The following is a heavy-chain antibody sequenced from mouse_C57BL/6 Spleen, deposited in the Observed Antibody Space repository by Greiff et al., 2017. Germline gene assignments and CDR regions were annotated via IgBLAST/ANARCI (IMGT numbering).Heavy chain of an antibody. Sequence: EVQLVESGGGLVKPGGSLKLSCAASGFTFSDYGMHWVRQAPEKGLEWVAYISSGSSTIYYADTVKGRFTISRDNAKNTLFLQMTSLRSEDTAMYYCARPITTVVAPHYFDYWGQGTTLTVSS. CDR3: ARPITTVVAPHYFDY. D-gene: IGHD1-1*01. J-gene: IGHJ2*01. V-gene: IGHV5-17*01. CDR1: GFTFSDYG. CDR2: ISSGSSTI.